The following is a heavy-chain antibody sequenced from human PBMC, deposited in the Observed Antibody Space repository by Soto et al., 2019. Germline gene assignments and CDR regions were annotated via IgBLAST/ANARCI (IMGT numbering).Heavy chain of an antibody. V-gene: IGHV1-3*05. CDR2: INAGNGNT. D-gene: IGHD3-10*01. Sequence: QVQLVQSGAEEKKPGASVKVSCKASGYTFSSYAMHWVRQAPGQRLEWMGWINAGNGNTKYSQKCQGSVTITRDTSASTAYMELSSLTSEDTAVYYCARDSGGADYWGQGTLVTVSS. CDR1: GYTFSSYA. CDR3: ARDSGGADY. J-gene: IGHJ4*02.